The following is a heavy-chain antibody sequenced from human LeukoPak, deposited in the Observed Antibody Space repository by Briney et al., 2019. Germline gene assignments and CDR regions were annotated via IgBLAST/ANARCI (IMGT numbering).Heavy chain of an antibody. CDR1: GFTFSNYA. V-gene: IGHV3-23*01. Sequence: PGGSLRLSCVASGFTFSNYAMSWVRQAPGKGLEWVSAISSSGASTFYADSVKGRFTISRDNSKNTLYLQMNSLRAEDTAVYYCAKPHTTGNNYYYYMDVWGKGTTVTVS. D-gene: IGHD1-1*01. CDR2: ISSSGAST. CDR3: AKPHTTGNNYYYYMDV. J-gene: IGHJ6*03.